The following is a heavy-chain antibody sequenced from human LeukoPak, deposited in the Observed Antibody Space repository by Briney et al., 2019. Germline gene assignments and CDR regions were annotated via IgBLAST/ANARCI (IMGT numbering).Heavy chain of an antibody. CDR2: INHSGST. CDR3: ARDPYYYDSSGYYFGALDI. J-gene: IGHJ3*02. D-gene: IGHD3-22*01. CDR1: GGSFSGYY. V-gene: IGHV4-34*01. Sequence: SETLSLTCAVYGGSFSGYYWSWIRQPPGKGPEWIGEINHSGSTNYNPSLKSRVTLSVDTSKNQFSLKLSSVTAAVTAVYYCARDPYYYDSSGYYFGALDIWGQGTMVTVSS.